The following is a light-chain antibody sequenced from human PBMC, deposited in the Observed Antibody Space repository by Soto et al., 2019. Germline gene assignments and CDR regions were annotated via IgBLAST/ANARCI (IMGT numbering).Light chain of an antibody. J-gene: IGLJ2*01. Sequence: NFMLTQSHSVSESPGKTVTISCTRSSGSIASNYVQWYQQRPGSAPTTVIFEDNQRPSGVPDRFSGSIDSSSNSASLTISGLKTEDEADYYCQSYDSGIVVFGGGTKVTVL. V-gene: IGLV6-57*04. CDR3: QSYDSGIVV. CDR2: EDN. CDR1: SGSIASNY.